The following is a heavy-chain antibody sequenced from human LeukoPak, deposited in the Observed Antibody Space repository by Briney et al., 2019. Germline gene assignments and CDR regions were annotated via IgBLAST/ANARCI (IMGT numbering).Heavy chain of an antibody. Sequence: GGSLRLSCAVSGFTFSNYGMYWVRQAPGKGLEWVAVISYDGSEKYYADSVKGRFAISRDNSKNTLYPQMGSLRPEDTAMYYCARRNGYHYGGGFDYWGQGTLVTVSS. CDR2: ISYDGSEK. D-gene: IGHD5-24*01. CDR3: ARRNGYHYGGGFDY. J-gene: IGHJ4*02. CDR1: GFTFSNYG. V-gene: IGHV3-30*03.